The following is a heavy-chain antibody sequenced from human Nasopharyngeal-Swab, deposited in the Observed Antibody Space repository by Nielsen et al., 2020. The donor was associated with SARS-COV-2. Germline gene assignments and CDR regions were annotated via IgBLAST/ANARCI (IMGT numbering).Heavy chain of an antibody. V-gene: IGHV3-9*01. CDR2: ISWNSGSI. J-gene: IGHJ6*03. Sequence: SLKISCAASGFTFDDYAMHWVRQAPGKGLEWVSGISWNSGSIGYADSVKGRFTISRDNAKNSLYLQMNSLRAEDTALYHCAKGTDYYYYYMDVWGKGTTVTVSS. CDR3: AKGTDYYYYYMDV. CDR1: GFTFDDYA.